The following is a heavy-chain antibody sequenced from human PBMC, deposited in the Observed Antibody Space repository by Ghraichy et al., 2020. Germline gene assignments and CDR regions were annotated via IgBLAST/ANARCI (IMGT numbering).Heavy chain of an antibody. CDR3: AKDSSSTSTYWYFDL. V-gene: IGHV3-43*01. J-gene: IGHJ2*01. CDR1: GFTFDDYT. CDR2: ISWDGGST. Sequence: LSLTCAASGFTFDDYTMHWVRQAPGKGLEWVSLISWDGGSTYYADSVKGRFTISRDNSKNSLYLQMNSLRTEDTALYYCAKDSSSTSTYWYFDLWGRGTLVTVSS. D-gene: IGHD2-2*01.